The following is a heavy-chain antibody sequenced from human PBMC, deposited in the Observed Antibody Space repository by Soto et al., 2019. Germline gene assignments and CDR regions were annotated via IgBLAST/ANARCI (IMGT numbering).Heavy chain of an antibody. D-gene: IGHD2-15*01. J-gene: IGHJ4*02. Sequence: QVQLVQSGAEVKKPGSSVKVSCKASGGTFSSYAISWVRQAPGQGLEWMGGILPIFGTANYAQKFQGRVTITADESTSTAYMELSRLRSEDTAVYYCARVTNSDCSGGSCYGKYYFGYWGQGTLGTVSS. V-gene: IGHV1-69*12. CDR1: GGTFSSYA. CDR3: ARVTNSDCSGGSCYGKYYFGY. CDR2: ILPIFGTA.